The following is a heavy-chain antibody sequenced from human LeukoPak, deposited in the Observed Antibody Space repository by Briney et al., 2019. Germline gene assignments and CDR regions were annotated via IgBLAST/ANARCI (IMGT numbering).Heavy chain of an antibody. Sequence: GGSLRLSCATSGFTFSSYEMNWVRQAPGQGLEWVSYISSSGGTIYYADSVKGRFTISRDNAKNSLYLQMNSLRAEDTAIYYCARAAPSGILSSPFDYWGQGTLVTVSS. CDR2: ISSSGGTI. CDR1: GFTFSSYE. V-gene: IGHV3-48*03. J-gene: IGHJ4*02. CDR3: ARAAPSGILSSPFDY. D-gene: IGHD3-9*01.